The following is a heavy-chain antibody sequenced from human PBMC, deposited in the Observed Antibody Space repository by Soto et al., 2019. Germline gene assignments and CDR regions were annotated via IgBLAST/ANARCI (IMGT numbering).Heavy chain of an antibody. Sequence: QITLKESGPTLVKPTQTLTLPCTFSGFSLSTSGVGVGWIRQPPGKALEWLALIYWDDDKRYSPSLKSRLTITKDTSKNQVVLTMTNMDPVDTATCYCAHLSSWYVRIDYWGQGTLVTVSS. CDR3: AHLSSWYVRIDY. D-gene: IGHD6-13*01. CDR1: GFSLSTSGVG. J-gene: IGHJ4*02. V-gene: IGHV2-5*02. CDR2: IYWDDDK.